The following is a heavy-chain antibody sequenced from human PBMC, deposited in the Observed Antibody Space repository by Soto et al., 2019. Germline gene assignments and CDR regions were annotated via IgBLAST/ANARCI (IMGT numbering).Heavy chain of an antibody. CDR2: MSSDGNNQ. CDR3: VKDGCHATLDV. D-gene: IGHD2-15*01. Sequence: PGGSLRLSCATSGFTFGSIGMHWVRQPPGKRLEWVALMSSDGNNQYYGDSVKGRFTISRDTSKNTLYLQMNSLRPDDTAVYYCVKDGCHATLDVWGQGTMVTVSS. CDR1: GFTFGSIG. J-gene: IGHJ3*01. V-gene: IGHV3-30*02.